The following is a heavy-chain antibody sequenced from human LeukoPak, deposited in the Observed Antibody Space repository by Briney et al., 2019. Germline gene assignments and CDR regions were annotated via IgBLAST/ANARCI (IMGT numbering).Heavy chain of an antibody. D-gene: IGHD6-6*01. CDR3: ARVSGWSIAARPGVGYFDY. Sequence: EASVKVSCKASGYTFTNHYTHWVRQAPGQGLEWMGIINPGDGSTSYAQKFQGRVTMTRDTSTTTVYMELSSLGSEDTAVYFCARVSGWSIAARPGVGYFDYWGQGTVVTVSS. J-gene: IGHJ4*02. CDR2: INPGDGST. CDR1: GYTFTNHY. V-gene: IGHV1-46*01.